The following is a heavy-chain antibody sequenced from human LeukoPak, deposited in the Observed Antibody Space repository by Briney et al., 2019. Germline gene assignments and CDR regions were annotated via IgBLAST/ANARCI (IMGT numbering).Heavy chain of an antibody. D-gene: IGHD6-19*01. CDR2: IDSSGNT. CDR3: TRDRGQWLVDY. V-gene: IGHV4-39*07. J-gene: IGHJ4*02. CDR1: GGSISSSGYY. Sequence: SETLSLTCTVSGGSISSSGYYWGWIRQPPGKGLEYFASIDSSGNTYYNPSLQSRVTISADTSKNQFSLMLSSVTTADTAVYYCTRDRGQWLVDYWGQGTLVTVSS.